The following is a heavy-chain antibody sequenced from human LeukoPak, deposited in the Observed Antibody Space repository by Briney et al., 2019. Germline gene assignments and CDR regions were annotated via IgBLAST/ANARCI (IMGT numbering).Heavy chain of an antibody. V-gene: IGHV3-33*01. CDR3: ARLYGTYPGWFDP. J-gene: IGHJ5*02. CDR1: GFTFSSYV. D-gene: IGHD4-17*01. CDR2: IWYDGSNK. Sequence: PGRSLRLSCAASGFTFSSYVMHWVRQAPGKGLEWVAVIWYDGSNKYYADSVKGRFTISRDNSKNTLYLQMNSLRAEDTAVYYCARLYGTYPGWFDPWGQGTLVTVSS.